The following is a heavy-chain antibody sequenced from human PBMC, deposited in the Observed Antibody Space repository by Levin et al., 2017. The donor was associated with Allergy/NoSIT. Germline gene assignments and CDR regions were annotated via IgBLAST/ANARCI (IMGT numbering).Heavy chain of an antibody. J-gene: IGHJ6*02. CDR3: ARGGYVDYYGMDV. D-gene: IGHD5-12*01. CDR1: GFTFSSYA. Sequence: GGSLRLSCAASGFTFSSYAMHWVRQAPGKGLEWVAVISYDGSNKYYADSVKGRFTISRDNSKNTLYLQMNSLRAEDTAVYYCARGGYVDYYGMDVWGQGTTVTVSS. V-gene: IGHV3-30-3*01. CDR2: ISYDGSNK.